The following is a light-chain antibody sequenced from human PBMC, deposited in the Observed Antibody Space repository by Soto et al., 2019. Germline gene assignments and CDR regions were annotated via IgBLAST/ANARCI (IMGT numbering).Light chain of an antibody. CDR1: SSDFGGYNY. CDR3: SSYTTSSTVI. V-gene: IGLV2-14*01. CDR2: EVT. J-gene: IGLJ2*01. Sequence: QSALTQPASVSGSPGQSITVSCTGTSSDFGGYNYVSWYQQHPGKAPKLIIYEVTNRPSGVSNRFSGSQSGNTASLTISGLRPEDEADYFCSSYTTSSTVIFGGGTKLTVL.